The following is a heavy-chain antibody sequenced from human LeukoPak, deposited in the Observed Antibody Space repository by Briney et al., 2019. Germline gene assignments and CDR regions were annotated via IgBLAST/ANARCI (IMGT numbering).Heavy chain of an antibody. Sequence: ASVKVSCKASGYTFTGYYMHWVRQAPGQGLEWMGWINPNSGGTNYAQKFQGRVTMTRDTSISTAYMELRSLRSDDTAVYYCARDSARIDAFDIRGQGTMVTVSS. CDR2: INPNSGGT. CDR1: GYTFTGYY. J-gene: IGHJ3*02. D-gene: IGHD1-14*01. V-gene: IGHV1-2*02. CDR3: ARDSARIDAFDI.